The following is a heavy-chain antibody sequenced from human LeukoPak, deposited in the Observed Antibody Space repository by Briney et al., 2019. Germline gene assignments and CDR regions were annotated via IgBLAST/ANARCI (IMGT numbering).Heavy chain of an antibody. CDR1: GFTFSSYS. J-gene: IGHJ4*02. CDR3: AKGAYQPLLYGY. D-gene: IGHD2-2*02. CDR2: ISSSSSTI. Sequence: GGSLRLSCAASGFTFSSYSMNWVRQAPGKGLEWVSYISSSSSTIYYADSVKGRFTISRDNSKNTLYLQMNSLRAEDTAVYYCAKGAYQPLLYGYWGQGTLVTVSS. V-gene: IGHV3-48*01.